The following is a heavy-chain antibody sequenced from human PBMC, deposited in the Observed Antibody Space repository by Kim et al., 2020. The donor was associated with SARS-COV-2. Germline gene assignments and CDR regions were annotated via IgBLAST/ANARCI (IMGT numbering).Heavy chain of an antibody. D-gene: IGHD3-22*01. CDR3: TKDSNEKGKIVVIYYFDY. Sequence: GGSLRLSCAASGFTFSSYGMHWVRQAPGKGLEWVAVISYDGSNKYYADSVKGRFTISRDNSKNTLYLQMNSLRAEDTAVYYCTKDSNEKGKIVVIYYFDYWGQGTLVTVSS. CDR2: ISYDGSNK. CDR1: GFTFSSYG. V-gene: IGHV3-30*18. J-gene: IGHJ4*02.